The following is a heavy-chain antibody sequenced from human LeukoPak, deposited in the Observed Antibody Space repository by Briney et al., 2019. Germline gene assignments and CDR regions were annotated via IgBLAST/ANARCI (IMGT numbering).Heavy chain of an antibody. V-gene: IGHV4-39*01. D-gene: IGHD2-2*01. CDR1: GGSISSSNYY. CDR2: VYYSGST. Sequence: SETLSLTCTVSGGSISSSNYYWGWIRQPPGKGLEWIGNVYYSGSTYYDPSLKSRVTISVDTSKNQFSLKLSSVTAADTAVYYCARSYCSSTSCQIDYWGQGTLVTVSP. J-gene: IGHJ4*02. CDR3: ARSYCSSTSCQIDY.